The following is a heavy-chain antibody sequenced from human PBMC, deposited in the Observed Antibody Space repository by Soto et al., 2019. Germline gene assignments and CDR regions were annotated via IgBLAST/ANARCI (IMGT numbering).Heavy chain of an antibody. CDR3: VRGGFLSHDHVIIAPATLGFDP. V-gene: IGHV1-8*01. Sequence: QVQLMQSGAEVKKPGASVKVSCKASEYTFTTYDINWVRQAPGQGLEWMGWMNPNRTNTGYAEKFQGRVTMTRDTSISTAYMELSSLRYDDTAVYYCVRGGFLSHDHVIIAPATLGFDPWGQGTLVTVSS. J-gene: IGHJ5*02. D-gene: IGHD2-2*01. CDR1: EYTFTTYD. CDR2: MNPNRTNT.